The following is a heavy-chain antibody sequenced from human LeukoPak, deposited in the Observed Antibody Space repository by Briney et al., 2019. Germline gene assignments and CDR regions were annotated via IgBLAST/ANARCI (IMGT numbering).Heavy chain of an antibody. CDR3: ARDLRSSPTYYYYYYMDV. D-gene: IGHD6-6*01. CDR2: IFNSDDTI. CDR1: GFTFSTYE. Sequence: PEGSLRLSCAASGFTFSTYEMNWVRQAPGKGLEWVSYIFNSDDTIKYADSVKGRFTISRDNAKNSMYLQMNSLRAADTAVYYCARDLRSSPTYYYYYYMDVWGKGTTVTVSS. V-gene: IGHV3-48*03. J-gene: IGHJ6*03.